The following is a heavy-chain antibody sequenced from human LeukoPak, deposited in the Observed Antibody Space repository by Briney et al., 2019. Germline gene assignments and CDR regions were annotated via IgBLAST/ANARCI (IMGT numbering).Heavy chain of an antibody. CDR3: ARGLNSSGYYYVSFFFDY. CDR1: GGSISSYY. D-gene: IGHD3-22*01. J-gene: IGHJ4*02. CDR2: IYYSGST. Sequence: SETLSLTCTVSGGSISSYYWSWLRQPPGQGLEWVGYIYYSGSTNYNPSLKRRVTISVDTSKNQFSLKLSSVTAADTAVYYCARGLNSSGYYYVSFFFDYWGQGTLVTVSS. V-gene: IGHV4-59*01.